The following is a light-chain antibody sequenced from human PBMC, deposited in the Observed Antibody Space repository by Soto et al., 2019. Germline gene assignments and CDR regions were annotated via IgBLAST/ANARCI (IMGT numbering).Light chain of an antibody. CDR1: SSDVGGYIY. V-gene: IGLV2-14*01. Sequence: QSALTQPASVSGSPGQSITISCTGTSSDVGGYIYVSWYQQHPGKAPKLMVFDVNNRPSGVSNRFSGSKSGNTASLTISHLQAEDDADYYCVSYTAGASYVFGTGTKLTVL. CDR3: VSYTAGASYV. CDR2: DVN. J-gene: IGLJ1*01.